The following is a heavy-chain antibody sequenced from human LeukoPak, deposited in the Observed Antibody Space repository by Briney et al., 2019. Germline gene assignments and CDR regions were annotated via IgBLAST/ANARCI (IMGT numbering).Heavy chain of an antibody. CDR1: GFTFTSSA. Sequence: ASVKVSCKASGFTFTSSAVQWVRQARGQRLEWIGWIVVGSGNTNYAQKFQERVTITRDMSTSTAYMELSSLRSEDTAVYYCAAEVDTAKLRHSELYYFDYWGQGTLVTVSS. J-gene: IGHJ4*02. CDR3: AAEVDTAKLRHSELYYFDY. D-gene: IGHD5-18*01. V-gene: IGHV1-58*01. CDR2: IVVGSGNT.